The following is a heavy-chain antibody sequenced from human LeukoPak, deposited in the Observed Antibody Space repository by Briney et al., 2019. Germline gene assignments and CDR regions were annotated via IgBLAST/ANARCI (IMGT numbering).Heavy chain of an antibody. D-gene: IGHD5-18*01. CDR3: ATQEGYSYGLGY. J-gene: IGHJ4*02. CDR2: IYYSGST. Sequence: PSETLSLTCAVYGGSISSYYWSWIRQPPGKGLEWIGYIYYSGSTNYNPSLKSRVTISVDTSKNQFSLKLSSVTAADTAVYYCATQEGYSYGLGYWGQGTLVTVSS. V-gene: IGHV4-59*01. CDR1: GGSISSYY.